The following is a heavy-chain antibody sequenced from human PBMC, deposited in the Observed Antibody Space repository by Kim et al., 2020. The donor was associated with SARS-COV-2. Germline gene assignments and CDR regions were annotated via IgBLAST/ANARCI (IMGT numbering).Heavy chain of an antibody. D-gene: IGHD3-16*01. CDR2: IIHTGRRT. CDR1: GFTLSQYG. V-gene: IGHV3-23*01. Sequence: GGSLRLSCVASGFTLSQYGMSWVRQAPGKGLEWVSSIIHTGRRTYYADSVKGRFTISRDTSKNTLFLQINSLRAEDTAVYYCAKDHGRWWAYEYYYAMDVWGQGTTVTVSS. J-gene: IGHJ6*02. CDR3: AKDHGRWWAYEYYYAMDV.